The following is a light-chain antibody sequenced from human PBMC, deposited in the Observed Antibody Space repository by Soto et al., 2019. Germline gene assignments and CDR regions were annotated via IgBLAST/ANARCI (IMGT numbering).Light chain of an antibody. CDR3: QQCTSYSRT. V-gene: IGKV1-9*01. Sequence: DIQLTQSPSLLSASVGDRVTITCRASHDISTYLAWYQQKPGKAPKLMIYEASTLQSGVPSRFSGSGSGTDFTLTISTLQPDDFATYYCQQCTSYSRTFGQGTKVDIK. CDR2: EAS. J-gene: IGKJ1*01. CDR1: HDISTY.